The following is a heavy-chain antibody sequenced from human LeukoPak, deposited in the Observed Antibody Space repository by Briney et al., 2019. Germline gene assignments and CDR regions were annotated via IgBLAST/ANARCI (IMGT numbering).Heavy chain of an antibody. Sequence: GGSMRLSCAASGFTVSSNSMSWVRQAPGKGLEWVSVIYSGGSTKYADSVKGRFTIFRDNSKNTLNLQMNSLRAEDTAVYYCARHLRYGSGGDFDYWGQGTLVTVSS. CDR1: GFTVSSNS. V-gene: IGHV3-66*04. D-gene: IGHD3-10*01. J-gene: IGHJ4*02. CDR3: ARHLRYGSGGDFDY. CDR2: IYSGGST.